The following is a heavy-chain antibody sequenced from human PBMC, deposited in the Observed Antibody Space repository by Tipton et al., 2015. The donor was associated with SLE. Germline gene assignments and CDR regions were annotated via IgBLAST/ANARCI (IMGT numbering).Heavy chain of an antibody. CDR3: ARDLRGYTDYDGEYWYFDL. Sequence: SLRLSCAASGFTFSNYWMSWVRQAPGKGLEWVANIKQDGSTKYYVDSMKGRFTISRDNARNSLFPEMISLRAEDTAIYYCARDLRGYTDYDGEYWYFDLWGRGTLVTVSS. D-gene: IGHD5-12*01. CDR2: IKQDGSTK. J-gene: IGHJ2*01. V-gene: IGHV3-7*01. CDR1: GFTFSNYW.